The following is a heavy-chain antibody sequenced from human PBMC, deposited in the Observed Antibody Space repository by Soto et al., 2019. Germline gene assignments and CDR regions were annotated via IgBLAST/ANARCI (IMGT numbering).Heavy chain of an antibody. CDR1: RGAFNAYS. CDR3: ARGLRYSGMDV. CDR2: IDHSGST. J-gene: IGHJ6*02. Sequence: SETLSLTCAVHRGAFNAYSWTWIRQPPGKGLEWIGEIDHSGSTTYNPSLKSRIIMSVDTSKNQFSLNVSSMTAADTAVYYCARGLRYSGMDVWGQGTTVTVSS. V-gene: IGHV4-34*01.